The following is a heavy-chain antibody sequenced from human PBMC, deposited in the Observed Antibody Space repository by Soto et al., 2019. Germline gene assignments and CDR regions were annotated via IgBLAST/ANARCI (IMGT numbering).Heavy chain of an antibody. J-gene: IGHJ6*02. CDR3: ARVGSTSLYYYYYGMDV. CDR1: GGTFSSYA. V-gene: IGHV1-69*06. D-gene: IGHD2-2*01. CDR2: IIPIFGTA. Sequence: SVKVSCKASGGTFSSYAISWLRQAPGQGLEWMGGIIPIFGTANYAQKFQGRVTITADKSTSTAYMELSSLRSEDTAVYYCARVGSTSLYYYYYGMDVWGQGTTVTVSS.